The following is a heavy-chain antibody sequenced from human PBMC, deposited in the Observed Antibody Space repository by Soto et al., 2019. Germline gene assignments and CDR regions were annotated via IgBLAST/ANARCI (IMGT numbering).Heavy chain of an antibody. CDR2: IKQDGSEK. J-gene: IGHJ6*02. CDR3: ARGTWDGMDV. CDR1: GFTFNTYG. D-gene: IGHD2-2*01. Sequence: GGSLRLSCVVSGFTFNTYGINWVRQAPGKGLEWVANIKQDGSEKYYVDSVKGRFTISRDNAKNSLYLQMNSLRAEDTAVYYCARGTWDGMDVWGQGTTVTVSS. V-gene: IGHV3-7*03.